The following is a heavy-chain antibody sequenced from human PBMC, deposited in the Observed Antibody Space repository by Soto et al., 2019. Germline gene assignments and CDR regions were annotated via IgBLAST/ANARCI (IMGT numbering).Heavy chain of an antibody. CDR1: GYTFTSYG. J-gene: IGHJ3*02. Sequence: GASVKVPGKASGYTFTSYGISWVRQAPGQGLEWMGWISAYNGNTNYAQKLQGRVTMTTDTSTSTAYMELRSLRSDDTAVYYCARGESILAVPHDAFDILGQGTMVTASS. CDR3: ARGESILAVPHDAFDI. V-gene: IGHV1-18*04. CDR2: ISAYNGNT. D-gene: IGHD2-15*01.